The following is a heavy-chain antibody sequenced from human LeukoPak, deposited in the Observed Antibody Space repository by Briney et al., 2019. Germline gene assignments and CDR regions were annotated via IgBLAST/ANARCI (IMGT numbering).Heavy chain of an antibody. CDR3: AREADCDDTTCYPRFDY. Sequence: PSQTLSLTCSVSGSSVSSSAYYWTWIRQHPGKGLEYIGNIHYSGSTYYNPPLQSRVTISLDTSKNQFSLKLSSVSAADTAVYFCAREADCDDTTCYPRFDYWGQGTLVSVSS. V-gene: IGHV4-31*03. J-gene: IGHJ4*02. CDR1: GSSVSSSAYY. D-gene: IGHD2-15*01. CDR2: IHYSGST.